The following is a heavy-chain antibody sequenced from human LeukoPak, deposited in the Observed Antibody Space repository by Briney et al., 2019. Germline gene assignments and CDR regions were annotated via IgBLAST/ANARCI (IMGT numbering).Heavy chain of an antibody. V-gene: IGHV4-39*07. Sequence: SETLSLTCTVSGGSISSSSYYWGWIRQPPGKGLEWIGSIYYSGSTYYNPSLKSRVTISVDTSKNQFSLKLSSVTAADTAVYYCARDVTAHSPHYDILTGLDYWGQGTLVTVSS. CDR1: GGSISSSSYY. CDR3: ARDVTAHSPHYDILTGLDY. CDR2: IYYSGST. D-gene: IGHD3-9*01. J-gene: IGHJ4*02.